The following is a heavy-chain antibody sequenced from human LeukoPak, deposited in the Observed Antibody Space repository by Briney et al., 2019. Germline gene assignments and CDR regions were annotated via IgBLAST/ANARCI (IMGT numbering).Heavy chain of an antibody. J-gene: IGHJ3*02. V-gene: IGHV3-21*01. D-gene: IGHD6-6*01. CDR1: GFTFSSYS. Sequence: GGSLRLSCAASGFTFSSYSMNWVRQAPGKGLEWVSSISSSSSYIYYADSVKGRFTISRDNAKNSLYLQMNSLRAEDTAVYYCARAARRTSDAFDIWGQGTTVTVSS. CDR2: ISSSSSYI. CDR3: ARAARRTSDAFDI.